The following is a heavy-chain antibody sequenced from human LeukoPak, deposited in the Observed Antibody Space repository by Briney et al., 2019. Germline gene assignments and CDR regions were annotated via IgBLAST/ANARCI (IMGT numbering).Heavy chain of an antibody. V-gene: IGHV3-7*01. D-gene: IGHD6-13*01. CDR1: GFTFSNYW. Sequence: GGSLRLSCAASGFTFSNYWMTWVRQAPGKGLEWVGNIKQDGSEKYYVDSVKGRFTISRDNAKNSLYLQMNSLRAEDTAVYYCARGGYSSSWYGSYYYYYMDVWGKGTTVTVSS. J-gene: IGHJ6*03. CDR2: IKQDGSEK. CDR3: ARGGYSSSWYGSYYYYYMDV.